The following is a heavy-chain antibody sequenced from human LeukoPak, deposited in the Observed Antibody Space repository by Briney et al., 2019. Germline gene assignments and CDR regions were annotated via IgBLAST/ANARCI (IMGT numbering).Heavy chain of an antibody. Sequence: SETLSLTCTVSGGSISSGGYYWSWIRQPPGKGLEWIGYIYHSGSTYYNPSLKSRVAISVDRSKNQFSLKLSSVTAADTAVYYCARMELELRINYHYYMDAWGKGTTVTVSS. V-gene: IGHV4-30-2*01. J-gene: IGHJ6*03. CDR3: ARMELELRINYHYYMDA. D-gene: IGHD1-7*01. CDR1: GGSISSGGYY. CDR2: IYHSGST.